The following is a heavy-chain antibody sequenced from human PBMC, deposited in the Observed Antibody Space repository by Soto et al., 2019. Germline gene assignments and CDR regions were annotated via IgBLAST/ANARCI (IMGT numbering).Heavy chain of an antibody. Sequence: QVQLQESGPGLVKPSGTLSLTCAVSGGSISDTYYWSWVRQPPWKGLEWIGEIYHSGSTKYYPSLKSRVTISVDKSKNQSSMILSSVTAADTAVYYCVSSRGGDNFWGQGTLVTVSS. CDR3: VSSRGGDNF. CDR2: IYHSGST. D-gene: IGHD2-21*01. J-gene: IGHJ4*02. V-gene: IGHV4-4*02. CDR1: GGSISDTYY.